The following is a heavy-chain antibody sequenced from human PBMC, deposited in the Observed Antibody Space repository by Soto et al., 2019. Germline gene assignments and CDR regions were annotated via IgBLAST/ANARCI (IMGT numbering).Heavy chain of an antibody. D-gene: IGHD6-19*01. J-gene: IGHJ4*02. V-gene: IGHV4-59*01. Sequence: SDTLSLTCTVSGGSISSYYWSWIRPPPGKGLEWIGYIYYSGSTNYNPSLKSRVTISVDTSKNQFSLKLSSVTAADTAVYYCARMYSGGWTRLFDYWGQGTLVTVSS. CDR3: ARMYSGGWTRLFDY. CDR2: IYYSGST. CDR1: GGSISSYY.